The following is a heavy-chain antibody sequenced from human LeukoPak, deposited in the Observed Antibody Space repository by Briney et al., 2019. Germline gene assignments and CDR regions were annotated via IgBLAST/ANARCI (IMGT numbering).Heavy chain of an antibody. CDR2: IYTSGGT. V-gene: IGHV4-4*09. J-gene: IGHJ5*02. CDR3: ARHGGHDYSNYAWFAP. CDR1: GGSISPNY. Sequence: PSETLSLTCTVSGGSISPNYWSWIRQPPGKGLESIGYIYTSGGTIYNPSLRSRVTISIDTSKNQFSLKLSSVTAADTAVYYCARHGGHDYSNYAWFAPWGQGILVTVSS. D-gene: IGHD4-11*01.